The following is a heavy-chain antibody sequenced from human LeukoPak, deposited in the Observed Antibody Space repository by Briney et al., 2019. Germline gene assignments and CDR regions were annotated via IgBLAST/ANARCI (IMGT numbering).Heavy chain of an antibody. CDR3: ARQSTNDAFDI. J-gene: IGHJ3*02. CDR1: GYSFTSYW. CDR2: IHPGDSDT. D-gene: IGHD1-1*01. Sequence: GESLKISCKGSGYSFTSYWIGWVRQMPGKGLEWMGIIHPGDSDTRYSPSFQGQVTISADKSISTAYLQWSSLEASDTAMYYCARQSTNDAFDIWGQGTMVTVSS. V-gene: IGHV5-51*01.